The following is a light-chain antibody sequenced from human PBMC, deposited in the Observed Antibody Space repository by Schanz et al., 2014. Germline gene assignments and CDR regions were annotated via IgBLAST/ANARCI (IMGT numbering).Light chain of an antibody. J-gene: IGKJ1*01. Sequence: DIQMTQSPSSVSASVGDRVTITCRASQGISSWLAWYQQKPGKAPKLLIYAASSLQSGVPSRFRDRRSGTDFPLTISNLQPEDFAVYYCQQYSNRPPSVTFGQGTKVEIK. CDR2: AAS. V-gene: IGKV1D-12*01. CDR3: QQYSNRPPSVT. CDR1: QGISSW.